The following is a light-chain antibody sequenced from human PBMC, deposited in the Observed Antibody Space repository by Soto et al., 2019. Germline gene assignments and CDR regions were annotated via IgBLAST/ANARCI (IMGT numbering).Light chain of an antibody. Sequence: QQTGSPSTVSASGGERVTITCRASQSISRRLAWYQQRPGKAPKYLIYDASTLDSGAPSRFRGSGPETEFTLSISTLQPDDFATYYCEQYNTYPWRLGEGTKVDIK. CDR3: EQYNTYPWR. J-gene: IGKJ1*01. CDR1: QSISRR. CDR2: DAS. V-gene: IGKV1-5*01.